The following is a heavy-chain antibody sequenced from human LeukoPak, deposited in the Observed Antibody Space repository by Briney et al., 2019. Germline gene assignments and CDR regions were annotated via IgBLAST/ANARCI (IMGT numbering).Heavy chain of an antibody. CDR3: AHIKKEAIAARPSGYYYYYMDV. V-gene: IGHV1-69*13. CDR1: GGTFSSYA. Sequence: ASVKVSCKASGGTFSSYAISWVRQAPGQGLEWMGGIIPIFGTANYAQKFQGRVTITADESTSTAYMELSSLRSEDTAVYYCAHIKKEAIAARPSGYYYYYMDVWGKGTTVTVSS. J-gene: IGHJ6*03. D-gene: IGHD6-6*01. CDR2: IIPIFGTA.